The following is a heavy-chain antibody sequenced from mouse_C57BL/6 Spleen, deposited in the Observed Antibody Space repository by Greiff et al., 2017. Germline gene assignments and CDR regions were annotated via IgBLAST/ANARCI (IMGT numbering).Heavy chain of an antibody. V-gene: IGHV1-81*01. D-gene: IGHD2-4*01. Sequence: VQLQQSGAELARPGASVKLSCKASGYTFTSYGISWVKQSTGQGLEWIGEIYPRSGNTYYNEKFKGKATLTADKSSSTAYMELRSLTSEDSAVYFCARSDYDDGDYAMDYWGQGTSVTVSS. CDR1: GYTFTSYG. CDR3: ARSDYDDGDYAMDY. J-gene: IGHJ4*01. CDR2: IYPRSGNT.